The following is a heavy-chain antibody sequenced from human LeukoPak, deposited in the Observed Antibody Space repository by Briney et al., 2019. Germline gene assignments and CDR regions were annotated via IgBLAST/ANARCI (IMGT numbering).Heavy chain of an antibody. CDR1: GFTFSSYA. CDR3: AKDRLTGTMRSPFDD. Sequence: GGSLRLSCAASGFTFSSYAMSWVRQAPGKGLEWVSAISGSGGSTYYADSVKGRFTISRDNSKNTLYLQMNSLRAEDTAVYYFAKDRLTGTMRSPFDDWGQGTLVTVSS. J-gene: IGHJ4*02. CDR2: ISGSGGST. D-gene: IGHD1-7*01. V-gene: IGHV3-23*01.